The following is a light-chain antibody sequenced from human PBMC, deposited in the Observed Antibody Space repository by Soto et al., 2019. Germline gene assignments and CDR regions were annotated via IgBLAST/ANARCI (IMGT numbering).Light chain of an antibody. CDR1: QSISSW. J-gene: IGKJ1*01. CDR2: DAS. CDR3: QKYNSYSGK. Sequence: DIQMTHSPSTLSASVVDRVTITCLASQSISSWLAWYQQKPGKAPKLLIYDASSLESGVPSRFSGSGSGTEFTLTISSLQPDDFATYYCQKYNSYSGKFGQGTKVDIK. V-gene: IGKV1-5*01.